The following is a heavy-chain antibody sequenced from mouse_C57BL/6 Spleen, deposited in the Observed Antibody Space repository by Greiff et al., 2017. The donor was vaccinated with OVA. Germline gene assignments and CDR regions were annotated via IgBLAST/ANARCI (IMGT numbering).Heavy chain of an antibody. CDR3: APAQATGAWFAY. Sequence: QVHVKQSGPELVKPGASVKISCKASGYAFSSSWMNWVKQRPGKGLEWIGRIYPGDGDTNYNGKFKGKATLTADKSSSTAYMQLSSLTSEDSAVYFCAPAQATGAWFAYWGQGTLVTVSA. V-gene: IGHV1-82*01. J-gene: IGHJ3*01. D-gene: IGHD3-2*02. CDR1: GYAFSSSW. CDR2: IYPGDGDT.